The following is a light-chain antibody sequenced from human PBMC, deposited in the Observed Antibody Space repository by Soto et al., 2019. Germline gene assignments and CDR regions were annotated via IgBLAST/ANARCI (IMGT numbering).Light chain of an antibody. V-gene: IGKV4-1*01. Sequence: DIVMTQSPDSLAVSRGERATINCKASQSVLYSSNNKNYLAWYQQKPGQPPKLVIYWASTRESGVPDRFGGSGSGTDFTLTVSSLQAEDVAVYYCQQYYNNPYTFGQGTKVDIK. CDR1: QSVLYSSNNKNY. CDR3: QQYYNNPYT. J-gene: IGKJ2*01. CDR2: WAS.